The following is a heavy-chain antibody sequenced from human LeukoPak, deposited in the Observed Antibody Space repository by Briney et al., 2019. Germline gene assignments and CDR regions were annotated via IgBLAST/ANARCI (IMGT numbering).Heavy chain of an antibody. CDR2: IYSSGST. D-gene: IGHD3-10*01. V-gene: IGHV4-59*01. CDR1: GGSISSYY. J-gene: IGHJ4*02. CDR3: ARAYYYGSGSYGLDY. Sequence: SETLSLTCTVSGGSISSYYWSWIRQPPGKGLEWIGYIYSSGSTNYNPSLKSRLTISVDASKNQFSLKLTSVTAADTAVYYCARAYYYGSGSYGLDYWGQGTLVIVSS.